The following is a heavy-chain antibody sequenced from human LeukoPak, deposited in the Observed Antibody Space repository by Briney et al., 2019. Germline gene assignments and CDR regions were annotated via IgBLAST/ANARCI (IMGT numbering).Heavy chain of an antibody. CDR1: GFKFNDYG. Sequence: PGGSLRLSCAASGFKFNDYGMSWVRQAPGKGLEWVSGISWNGGSTGYADSVKGRFTISRDNAKNSLYLQMNSLSAEDTAIYYCARDRRDGYNVLDYWGQGTLVTVSS. CDR3: ARDRRDGYNVLDY. J-gene: IGHJ4*02. D-gene: IGHD5-24*01. CDR2: ISWNGGST. V-gene: IGHV3-20*04.